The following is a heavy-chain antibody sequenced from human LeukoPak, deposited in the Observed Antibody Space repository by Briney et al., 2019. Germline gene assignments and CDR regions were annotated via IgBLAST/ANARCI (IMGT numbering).Heavy chain of an antibody. D-gene: IGHD6-13*01. Sequence: GGSLRLSCAASGFTFSDYFMSWIRQAPGKGLEWVSYISSSSSYTNYADSVKGRFTISRDNAKNSLYLQMNSLRAEDTAVYYCAREGYSSSFDYWGQGTLVTVSS. J-gene: IGHJ4*02. V-gene: IGHV3-11*05. CDR2: ISSSSSYT. CDR1: GFTFSDYF. CDR3: AREGYSSSFDY.